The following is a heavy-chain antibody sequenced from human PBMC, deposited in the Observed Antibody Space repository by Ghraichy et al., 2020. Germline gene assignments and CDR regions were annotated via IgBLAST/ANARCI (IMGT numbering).Heavy chain of an antibody. CDR1: GGSFSGYY. CDR2: INHSGST. V-gene: IGHV4-34*01. J-gene: IGHJ4*02. D-gene: IGHD6-19*01. CDR3: ARGGERWLVPGLDY. Sequence: SETLSLTCAVYGGSFSGYYWSWIRQPPGKGLEWIGEINHSGSTNYNPSLKSRVTISVDTSKNQFSLKLSSVTAADTAVYYCARGGERWLVPGLDYWGQGTLVTVSS.